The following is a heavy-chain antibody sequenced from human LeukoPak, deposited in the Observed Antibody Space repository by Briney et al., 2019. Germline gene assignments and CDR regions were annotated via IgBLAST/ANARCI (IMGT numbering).Heavy chain of an antibody. CDR3: AXXXXXXXXXXXXXGQEDDY. V-gene: IGHV1-2*02. CDR1: GYTFTGYY. CDR2: INPNSGGT. J-gene: IGHJ4*02. Sequence: ASVKVSCKASGYTFTGYYMHWVRQAPGQGLEWMGWINPNSGGTNYAQKFQGRVTMTRDTSVSTAYMELSRLRSDDTAVYYCAXXXXXXXXXXXXXGQEDDYWGQGTLVTVSS.